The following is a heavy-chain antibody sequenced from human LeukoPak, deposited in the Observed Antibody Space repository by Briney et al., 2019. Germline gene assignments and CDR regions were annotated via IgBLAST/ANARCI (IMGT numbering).Heavy chain of an antibody. CDR3: AREWDYYDSSGYGDY. Sequence: ASVKVSCKASGYTFTSYGISWVRQAPGQGLEWMGWISAYNGNTNYAQKLQGRVTMTTDTSTSTAYMELRSLRSDDTAVYYCAREWDYYDSSGYGDYWGQGTLVTVSS. D-gene: IGHD3-22*01. J-gene: IGHJ4*02. V-gene: IGHV1-18*01. CDR2: ISAYNGNT. CDR1: GYTFTSYG.